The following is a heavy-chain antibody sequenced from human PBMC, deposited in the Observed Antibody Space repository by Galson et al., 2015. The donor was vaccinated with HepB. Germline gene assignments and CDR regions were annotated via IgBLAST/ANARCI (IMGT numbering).Heavy chain of an antibody. V-gene: IGHV3-23*01. CDR3: AKFYTPPREGRDGYKSVGYYFVY. Sequence: SLRLSCAASGFTFSSYAMSWVRQAPGKGLEWVSAISGSGGSTYYADSVKGRFTISRDNSKNTLYLQMNSLRAEDTAVYYCAKFYTPPREGRDGYKSVGYYFVYWGQGALVTVSS. CDR1: GFTFSSYA. D-gene: IGHD5-24*01. CDR2: ISGSGGST. J-gene: IGHJ4*02.